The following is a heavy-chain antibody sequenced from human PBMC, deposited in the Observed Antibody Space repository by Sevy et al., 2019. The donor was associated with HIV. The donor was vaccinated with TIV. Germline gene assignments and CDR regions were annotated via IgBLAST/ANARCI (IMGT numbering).Heavy chain of an antibody. CDR3: ARVSPCGGDCYFFDS. V-gene: IGHV1-69*10. CDR1: GGSLSNYG. D-gene: IGHD2-21*02. CDR2: IIPRPGIA. J-gene: IGHJ4*02. Sequence: ASVKVSCMASGGSLSNYGMNWVRQAPGQGLEWMGGIIPRPGIANYAPNFRDRVTISADASIITVYLELRRLKFEDTGVYFCARVSPCGGDCYFFDSWGQGTLVTVSS.